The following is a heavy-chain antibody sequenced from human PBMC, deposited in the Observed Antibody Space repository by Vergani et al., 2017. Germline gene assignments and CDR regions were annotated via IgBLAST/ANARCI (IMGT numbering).Heavy chain of an antibody. CDR1: GFTFSDYY. J-gene: IGHJ3*02. Sequence: QVQLVESGGGLVKPGGSPRLSCAASGFTFSDYYMSWIRQAPGKGLEWVSYISSSGSTIYYADSVKGRFTISRDNAKNSLYLQMNSLRAEDTAVYYCARVPTYCSSTSCYLVRGAFDIWGQGTMVTVSS. D-gene: IGHD2-2*01. CDR3: ARVPTYCSSTSCYLVRGAFDI. CDR2: ISSSGSTI. V-gene: IGHV3-11*01.